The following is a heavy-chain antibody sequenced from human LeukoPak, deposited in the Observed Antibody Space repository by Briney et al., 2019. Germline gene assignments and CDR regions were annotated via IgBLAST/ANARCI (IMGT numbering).Heavy chain of an antibody. CDR2: INSDGTST. D-gene: IGHD2-2*01. V-gene: IGHV3-74*01. CDR1: GFIFNKYW. J-gene: IGHJ4*02. CDR3: ARDYGGAQLDY. Sequence: TGGSLRLSCAASGFIFNKYWIHWVRQAPGKGLVWVSRINSDGTSTGYADSVKGRFTISRDNAKNTVYLQMESLRAEDAAVYYCARDYGGAQLDYWGREPWSPSPQ.